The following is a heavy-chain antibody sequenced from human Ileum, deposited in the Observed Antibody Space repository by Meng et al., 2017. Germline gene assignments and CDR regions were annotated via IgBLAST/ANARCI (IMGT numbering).Heavy chain of an antibody. CDR1: GGSLSTYY. D-gene: IGHD4-17*01. CDR3: ACDYGDYDTLDY. V-gene: IGHV4-34*01. Sequence: QVQLQQWGAGLSQPSETLSLTCTVYGGSLSTYYWNWVRQPPGKGLEWIGEINHSGSTNYNPSLKSRVTISVDSSKKQFSLKLNSVTAADTAVYYCACDYGDYDTLDYWGQGTLVTVSS. J-gene: IGHJ4*02. CDR2: INHSGST.